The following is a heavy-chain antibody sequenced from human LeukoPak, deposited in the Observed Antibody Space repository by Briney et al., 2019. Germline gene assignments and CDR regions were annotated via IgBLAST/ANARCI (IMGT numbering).Heavy chain of an antibody. CDR3: ARDERRQYYGSGSYFDY. V-gene: IGHV4-30-4*01. Sequence: SETLSLTCTVSGGSISSYYWSWIRQPPGKGLEWIGYIYYSGSTYYNPSLKSRVTISVDTSKNQFSLKLSSVTAADTAVYYCARDERRQYYGSGSYFDYWGQGTLVTVSS. J-gene: IGHJ4*02. D-gene: IGHD3-10*01. CDR2: IYYSGST. CDR1: GGSISSYY.